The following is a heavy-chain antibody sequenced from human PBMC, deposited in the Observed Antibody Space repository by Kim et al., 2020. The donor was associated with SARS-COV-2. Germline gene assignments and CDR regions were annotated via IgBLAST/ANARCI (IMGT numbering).Heavy chain of an antibody. J-gene: IGHJ5*02. V-gene: IGHV1-2*06. CDR2: INPNSGGT. CDR3: ARVGIAAAGTGWFDP. CDR1: GYTFTGYY. Sequence: ASVKVSCKASGYTFTGYYMHWVRQAPGQGLEWMGRINPNSGGTNYAQKFQGRVTMTRDTSISTAYMELSRLRSDDTAVYYCARVGIAAAGTGWFDPWGQGTLVTVSS. D-gene: IGHD6-13*01.